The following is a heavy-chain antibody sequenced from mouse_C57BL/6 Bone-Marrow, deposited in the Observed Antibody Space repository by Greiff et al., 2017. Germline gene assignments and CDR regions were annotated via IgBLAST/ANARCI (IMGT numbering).Heavy chain of an antibody. CDR2: FHPYNDDT. V-gene: IGHV1-47*01. J-gene: IGHJ1*03. D-gene: IGHD1-1*01. Sequence: VQLQQSGAELVKPGASVKMSCKASGYTFTTYPIEWMKQNHGKSLEWIGNFHPYNDDTKYNEKFKGKATLTVEKSSSTVYLELSRLTSDDSAVYYCARPYYCGSRDWYFDVWGTGTTVTVSS. CDR3: ARPYYCGSRDWYFDV. CDR1: GYTFTTYP.